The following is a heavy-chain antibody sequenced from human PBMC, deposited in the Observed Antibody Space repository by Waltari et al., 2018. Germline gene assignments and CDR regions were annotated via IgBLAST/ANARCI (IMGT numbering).Heavy chain of an antibody. D-gene: IGHD2-8*02. CDR1: GFSFSGFS. CDR2: ITYDGKHK. V-gene: IGHV3-30*03. J-gene: IGHJ4*01. CDR3: ASDPSRLSTPGGYFDN. Sequence: QVQLVESGGGVVQPGKSLRLSCSASGFSFSGFSMHWVRQAPGKGLEWVAVITYDGKHKDYADAVKGRFTISRDNSKNTVYLQMNILRLQDTAVYYCASDPSRLSTPGGYFDNWG.